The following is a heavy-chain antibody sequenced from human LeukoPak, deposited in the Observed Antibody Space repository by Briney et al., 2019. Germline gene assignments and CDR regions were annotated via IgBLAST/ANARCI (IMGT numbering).Heavy chain of an antibody. CDR2: IRSSSSYT. V-gene: IGHV3-21*05. Sequence: GGSLRLSCAASGFTFSSYAMHWVRQAPGKGLEWVSYIRSSSSYTNYADSVKGRFTISRDNAKNSLYLQMNSLRAEDTAVYYCARGYYDNSGYYFPFDFWGQGTLVTVSS. D-gene: IGHD3-22*01. CDR3: ARGYYDNSGYYFPFDF. CDR1: GFTFSSYA. J-gene: IGHJ4*02.